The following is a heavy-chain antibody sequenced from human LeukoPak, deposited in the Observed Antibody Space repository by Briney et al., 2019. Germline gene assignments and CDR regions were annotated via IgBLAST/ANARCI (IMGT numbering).Heavy chain of an antibody. V-gene: IGHV1-18*01. Sequence: GASVKVSCKASGYTFTSYGISWVRQAPGRGLEWMGWISAYNGNTNCAQKLQGRVTITADESTSTAYMELSSLRSEDTAVYYCARDRITPLGYFDLWGRGTLVTVSS. CDR3: ARDRITPLGYFDL. CDR2: ISAYNGNT. D-gene: IGHD3-16*01. J-gene: IGHJ2*01. CDR1: GYTFTSYG.